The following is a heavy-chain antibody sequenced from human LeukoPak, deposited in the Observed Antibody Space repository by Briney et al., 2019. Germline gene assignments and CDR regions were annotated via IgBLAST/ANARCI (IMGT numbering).Heavy chain of an antibody. CDR1: GGPFRGYY. CDR2: IYHSGST. V-gene: IGHV4-34*01. J-gene: IGHJ4*02. Sequence: SETLSLTCAVYGGPFRGYYWSWIRQPPGKGLEWIGEIYHSGSTNYNPSLKSRVTISVDTSKNQFSLKLTSVTAADTAVYYCARGGYCSGGSYYGGGFDYWGQGILVTVSS. D-gene: IGHD2-15*01. CDR3: ARGGYCSGGSYYGGGFDY.